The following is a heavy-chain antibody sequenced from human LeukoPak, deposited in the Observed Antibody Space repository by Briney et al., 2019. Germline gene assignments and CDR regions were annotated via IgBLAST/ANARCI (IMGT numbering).Heavy chain of an antibody. Sequence: ASVKVSCKASGYTFTSYDINWVRQATGQGLEWMGWMNPNSGNTGYAQKFQGRVTITRNTSISTAYMELSSLRAEDTAVYFCAKEQMMYSSSPFDYWGQGTLVTVSA. CDR3: AKEQMMYSSSPFDY. J-gene: IGHJ4*02. V-gene: IGHV1-8*03. D-gene: IGHD6-19*01. CDR2: MNPNSGNT. CDR1: GYTFTSYD.